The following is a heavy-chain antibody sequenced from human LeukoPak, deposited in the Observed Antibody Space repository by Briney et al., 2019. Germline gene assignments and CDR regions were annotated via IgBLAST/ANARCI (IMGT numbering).Heavy chain of an antibody. CDR3: AKGGAVSSKSITMIRGTRRYYYYMDV. CDR2: IREDGTEK. CDR1: GFTFNKHW. J-gene: IGHJ6*03. V-gene: IGHV3-7*03. D-gene: IGHD3-10*01. Sequence: GGSLRLSCAASGFTFNKHWMSWIRQAPGKGLEWVATIREDGTEKKYVDSVKGRFTISRDNSKNTLYLQMNRLRAEDTAVYYCAKGGAVSSKSITMIRGTRRYYYYMDVWGKGTTVTISS.